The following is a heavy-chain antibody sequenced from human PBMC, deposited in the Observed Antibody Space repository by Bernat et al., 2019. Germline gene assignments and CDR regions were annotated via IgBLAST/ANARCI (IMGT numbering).Heavy chain of an antibody. CDR3: ARDPAMAYYYYGMDV. J-gene: IGHJ6*02. CDR1: GFTFSSYG. CDR2: ISYDGSNK. Sequence: QVQLVESGGGVVQPGRSLRLSCAASGFTFSSYGMHWVRQAPGKGLEWVAVISYDGSNKYYADSVKGRFTISRDNSKNTLYLQMNSLRAEDTAVYYCARDPAMAYYYYGMDVWGQGTTVAVSS. D-gene: IGHD5-18*01. V-gene: IGHV3-30*19.